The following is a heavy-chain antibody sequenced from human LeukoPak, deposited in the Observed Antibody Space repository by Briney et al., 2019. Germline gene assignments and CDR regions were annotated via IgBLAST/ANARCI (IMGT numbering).Heavy chain of an antibody. Sequence: SETLSLTCTVSGGSISSSSYYWGWIRQPPGKGLEWIGRIYTSGSTNYNPSLKSRVTISVDTSKNQFSLKLSSVTAADTAVYYCARSLTYYGLGNYQDYWGQGTLVTVSS. V-gene: IGHV4-61*02. CDR1: GGSISSSSYY. D-gene: IGHD3-10*01. CDR3: ARSLTYYGLGNYQDY. CDR2: IYTSGST. J-gene: IGHJ4*02.